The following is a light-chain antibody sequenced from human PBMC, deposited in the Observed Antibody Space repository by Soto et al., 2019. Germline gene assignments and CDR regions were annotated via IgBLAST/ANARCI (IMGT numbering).Light chain of an antibody. J-gene: IGKJ4*02. CDR1: QSVNSN. Sequence: EIVMTQSPATLSVSPGERATLSCRASQSVNSNLAWYQQKHGQAPRILIYGASTRATAIAARLSGSGSGTEFTLTVSSLQSEDFAVYYCQQYNVWPRTFGGGTKVEIK. CDR3: QQYNVWPRT. V-gene: IGKV3-15*01. CDR2: GAS.